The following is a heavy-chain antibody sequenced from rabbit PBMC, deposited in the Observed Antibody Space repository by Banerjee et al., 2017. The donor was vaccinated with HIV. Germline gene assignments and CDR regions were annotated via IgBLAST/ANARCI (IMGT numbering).Heavy chain of an antibody. CDR1: GFSFSSSYS. J-gene: IGHJ6*01. CDR2: IHAGSSGST. D-gene: IGHD8-1*01. V-gene: IGHV1S40*01. CDR3: ARELVVVLMGLGYYGMDL. Sequence: QSLEESGGGLVQPEGSLTLTCTASGFSFSSSYSVCWVRQAPGKGLEWIACIHAGSSGSTYYASWAKGRFTISKTSSTTVTLQMTSLTAADTATYFCARELVVVLMGLGYYGMDLWGQGTLVTVS.